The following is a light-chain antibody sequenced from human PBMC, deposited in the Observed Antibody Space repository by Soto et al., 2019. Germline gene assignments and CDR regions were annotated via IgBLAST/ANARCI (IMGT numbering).Light chain of an antibody. V-gene: IGKV1-39*01. CDR1: HSISSY. J-gene: IGKJ5*01. CDR3: QQTFTFPIS. Sequence: DIHITQSPSSLSVSPGERVTITCRASHSISSYLTLYQKKPGKAPKLLIDAATSLQSGVQSRFSGRGSATDFAPTSSLVQPDDVATYCRQQTFTFPISFGQGTRLEIK. CDR2: AAT.